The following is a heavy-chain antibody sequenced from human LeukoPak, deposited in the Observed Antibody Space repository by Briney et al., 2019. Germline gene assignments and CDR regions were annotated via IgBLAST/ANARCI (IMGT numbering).Heavy chain of an antibody. D-gene: IGHD2-2*01. CDR2: IYSGGST. Sequence: GGSLRLSCAASGFTVSSKYMSWVRQAPGKGLEWDSVIYSGGSTYYADSVEGRFTISRDNSKNTLYLQMNSLRAEDTAVYYCTGLGGYCSSTSCLTFDYWGQGTLVTVSS. V-gene: IGHV3-53*01. J-gene: IGHJ4*02. CDR1: GFTVSSKY. CDR3: TGLGGYCSSTSCLTFDY.